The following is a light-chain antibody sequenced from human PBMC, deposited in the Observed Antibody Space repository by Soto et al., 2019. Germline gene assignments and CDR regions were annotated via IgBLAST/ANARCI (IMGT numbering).Light chain of an antibody. CDR3: QQRGNWPPIT. V-gene: IGKV3-15*01. CDR2: GAS. J-gene: IGKJ5*01. Sequence: EIVMTQSPATLSVSPGGRATLSCRSSQTVSSNLAWYQQKPGQAPRLLIYGASTRATGIPARFSGSGSGTDFTLTISSLEPEDFALYYCQQRGNWPPITFGQGTRLEIK. CDR1: QTVSSN.